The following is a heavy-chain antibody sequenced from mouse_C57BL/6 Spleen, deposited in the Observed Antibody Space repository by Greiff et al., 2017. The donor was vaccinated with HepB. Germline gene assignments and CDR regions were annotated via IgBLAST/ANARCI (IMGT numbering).Heavy chain of an antibody. CDR2: IRLKSVNYAT. CDR1: GFTFSNYW. Sequence: EVMLVESGGGLVQPGGSMKLSCVASGFTFSNYWMNWVRQSPEKGLEWVAQIRLKSVNYATHYAESVKGRFTISRDDSKSSVYLKMNNLRAEDTGIYYCTFITTVVASFDYWGQSTTLTVSS. J-gene: IGHJ2*01. V-gene: IGHV6-3*01. CDR3: TFITTVVASFDY. D-gene: IGHD1-1*01.